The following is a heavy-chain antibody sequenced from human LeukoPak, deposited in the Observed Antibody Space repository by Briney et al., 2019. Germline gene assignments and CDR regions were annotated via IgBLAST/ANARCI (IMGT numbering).Heavy chain of an antibody. Sequence: SETLSLTCTVSGGSISSSSYYWGWIRQPPGKGLEWIGSIYYSGSTYYNPSLKSRVTISVDTSKNQFSLKPSSVTAADTAVYYCASLLRIVVVVAAYDAFDIWGQGTMVTVSS. CDR2: IYYSGST. CDR1: GGSISSSSYY. J-gene: IGHJ3*02. V-gene: IGHV4-39*07. D-gene: IGHD2-15*01. CDR3: ASLLRIVVVVAAYDAFDI.